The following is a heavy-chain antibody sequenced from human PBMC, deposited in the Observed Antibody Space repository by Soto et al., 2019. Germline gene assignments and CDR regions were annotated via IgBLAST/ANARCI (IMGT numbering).Heavy chain of an antibody. CDR3: AKAGVHIVVVTAMAFDI. CDR2: ISWDGGST. J-gene: IGHJ3*02. V-gene: IGHV3-43*01. CDR1: GFTFDDYT. Sequence: EVQLVESGGVVVQPGGSLRLSCAASGFTFDDYTMHWVRQAPGKGLEWVSLISWDGGSTYYADSVKGRFTISRDNSKNSLYLQMNSLRTEDTALYYCAKAGVHIVVVTAMAFDIWGQGTMVTVSS. D-gene: IGHD2-21*02.